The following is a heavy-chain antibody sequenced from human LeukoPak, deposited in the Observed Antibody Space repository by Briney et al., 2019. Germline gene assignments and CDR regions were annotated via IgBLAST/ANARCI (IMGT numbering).Heavy chain of an antibody. CDR3: ARRITMIVVGTYFDY. D-gene: IGHD3-22*01. J-gene: IGHJ4*02. Sequence: PSETLSLTCAVSGGSISSTNWWTWVRQPPGKGLEWIGEMHHTGSTNYNPSLKSRVTISVDTSKNQFSLKLSSVTAADTAVYYCARRITMIVVGTYFDYWGQGTLVTVSS. CDR2: MHHTGST. V-gene: IGHV4-4*02. CDR1: GGSISSTNW.